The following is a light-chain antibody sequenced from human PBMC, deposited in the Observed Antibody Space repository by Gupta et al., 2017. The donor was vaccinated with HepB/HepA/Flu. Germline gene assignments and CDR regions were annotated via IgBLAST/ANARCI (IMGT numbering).Light chain of an antibody. V-gene: IGLV2-14*03. CDR3: SSYTSSSVV. CDR1: SSDVGGYNY. Sequence: QSALTPPASVSGPPGQSITISCTGTSSDVGGYNYVSWYQQHPGKAPKLMIYDVSNRPSGVSNRFSGSKSGNTASLTISGLQAEDEADYYCSSYTSSSVVFGGGTKLTVL. J-gene: IGLJ2*01. CDR2: DVS.